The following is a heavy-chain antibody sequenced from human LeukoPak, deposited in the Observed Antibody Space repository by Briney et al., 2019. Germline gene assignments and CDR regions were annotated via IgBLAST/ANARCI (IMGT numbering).Heavy chain of an antibody. D-gene: IGHD3-3*01. J-gene: IGHJ4*02. V-gene: IGHV3-48*03. CDR2: ISTSGSTI. Sequence: GGSLRLSCAASGFTFRCYEMNWVRQAPGKGLAWVSYISTSGSTIYYADSVKGRFTISRDNAKNSLYLQMNSLRAEDTAVYYCARVGAYYTYSFDYWGQGTLVTVSS. CDR3: ARVGAYYTYSFDY. CDR1: GFTFRCYE.